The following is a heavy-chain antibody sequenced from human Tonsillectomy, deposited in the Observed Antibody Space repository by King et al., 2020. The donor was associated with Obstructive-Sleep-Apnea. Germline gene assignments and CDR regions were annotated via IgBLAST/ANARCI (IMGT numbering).Heavy chain of an antibody. D-gene: IGHD5-18*01. CDR3: ARSKNTAMVSYYGMDV. V-gene: IGHV2-26*01. CDR1: GVSLTTARMG. CDR2: IFSNDEK. J-gene: IGHJ6*02. Sequence: TLKESGPVLVKPTETLTLTCTVSGVSLTTARMGVSWLRQPPGKALEWLAPIFSNDEKSYSTSLTSRLTNSKDTSKSQVVLTMTNMDPVDTATYYCARSKNTAMVSYYGMDVWGQGTTVTVSS.